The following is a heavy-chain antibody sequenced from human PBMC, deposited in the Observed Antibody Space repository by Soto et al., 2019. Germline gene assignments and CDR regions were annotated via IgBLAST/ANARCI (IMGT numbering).Heavy chain of an antibody. CDR2: IYYSGST. CDR1: GGSISSGGYY. CDR3: ARVIGVDPLVEGPGFIVDY. D-gene: IGHD7-27*01. J-gene: IGHJ4*02. V-gene: IGHV4-31*03. Sequence: SETLSLTCTVSGGSISSGGYYWSWIRQHPGKGLEWIGYIYYSGSTYYNPSLKSRVTISVDTSKNQFSLKLSSVTAADTAVYYCARVIGVDPLVEGPGFIVDYWGQGTLVTVSS.